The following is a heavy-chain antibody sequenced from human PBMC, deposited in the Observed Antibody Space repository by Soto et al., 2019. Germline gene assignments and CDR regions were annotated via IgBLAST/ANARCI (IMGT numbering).Heavy chain of an antibody. J-gene: IGHJ5*01. CDR1: GDSNSNLDFF. Sequence: SETLSLTFSVSGDSNSNLDFFWACIREPPGQALEYIGYIYKSATTYYNPSFESRVAISVDTSKSQFSLNVTSVTYADTAVYFCARGRYCLTGRCFPNWFDSWGQGALVTVSS. CDR2: IYKSATT. D-gene: IGHD7-27*01. V-gene: IGHV4-30-4*01. CDR3: ARGRYCLTGRCFPNWFDS.